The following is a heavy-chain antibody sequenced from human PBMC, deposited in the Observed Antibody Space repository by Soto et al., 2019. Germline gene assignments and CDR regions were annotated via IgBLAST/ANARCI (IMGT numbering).Heavy chain of an antibody. CDR1: GYTFSNHG. CDR3: ARWRQLVGYFYYYMDV. CDR2: IGAYNGNT. D-gene: IGHD6-6*01. J-gene: IGHJ6*03. V-gene: IGHV1-18*01. Sequence: ASVKVSCKASGYTFSNHGITWVRQAPGQGLEWMGWIGAYNGNTHYTQSLQGRVTMTTDTSTSTAYMELRGLRSDDTAVYYCARWRQLVGYFYYYMDVWGKGTTVTVSS.